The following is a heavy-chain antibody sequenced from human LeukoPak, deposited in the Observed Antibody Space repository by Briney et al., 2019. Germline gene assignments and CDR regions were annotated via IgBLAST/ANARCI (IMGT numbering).Heavy chain of an antibody. CDR2: IGSSSSYI. Sequence: PGGSLRLSCAASGFTFSSYSMNWVRQAPGKGLEWVSSIGSSSSYIYYADSVKGRFTISRDNAKNSLYLQMNSLRAEDTAVYYCARWHSEAFDIWGQGTMVTVSS. D-gene: IGHD2-21*01. J-gene: IGHJ3*02. CDR1: GFTFSSYS. CDR3: ARWHSEAFDI. V-gene: IGHV3-21*01.